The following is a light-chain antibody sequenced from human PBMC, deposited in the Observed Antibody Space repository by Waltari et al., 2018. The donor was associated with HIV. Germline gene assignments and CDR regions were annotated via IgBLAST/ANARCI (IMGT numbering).Light chain of an antibody. Sequence: DIQMTQSPSPLSASVGDRVTITCQASQDISNYLNWYQQKPGKAPKLLIYDASNLETGVPSRFSGSGSGTDFTFTISSLQPEDIATYYCQQYDNLLRTFGQGTKVEIK. CDR3: QQYDNLLRT. J-gene: IGKJ1*01. CDR2: DAS. CDR1: QDISNY. V-gene: IGKV1-33*01.